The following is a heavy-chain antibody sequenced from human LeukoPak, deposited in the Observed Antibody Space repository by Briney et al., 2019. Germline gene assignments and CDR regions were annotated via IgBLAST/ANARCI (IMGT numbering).Heavy chain of an antibody. CDR3: ARDRGWELLSDAFDI. D-gene: IGHD1-26*01. J-gene: IGHJ3*02. CDR1: GFNFVAYW. V-gene: IGHV3-30*19. CDR2: ISYDGSNK. Sequence: GGSLRLSCTTSGFNFVAYWMGWVRQAPGKGLEWVAVISYDGSNKYYADSVKGRFTISRDNSKNTLYLQMNSLRAEDTAVYYCARDRGWELLSDAFDIWGQGTMVTVSS.